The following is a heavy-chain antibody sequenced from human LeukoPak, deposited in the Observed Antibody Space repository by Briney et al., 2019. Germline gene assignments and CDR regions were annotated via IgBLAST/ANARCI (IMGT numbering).Heavy chain of an antibody. CDR3: ARDGGYGDYYDAFDI. Sequence: PGRSLRLSCAASGFTFSSYGMHWVCQAPGKGLEWVAVIWYDGSNKYYADSVKGRFTISRDNSKNTLYLQMNSLRAEDTAVYYCARDGGYGDYYDAFDIWGQGTMVTVSS. CDR2: IWYDGSNK. D-gene: IGHD4-17*01. V-gene: IGHV3-33*01. J-gene: IGHJ3*02. CDR1: GFTFSSYG.